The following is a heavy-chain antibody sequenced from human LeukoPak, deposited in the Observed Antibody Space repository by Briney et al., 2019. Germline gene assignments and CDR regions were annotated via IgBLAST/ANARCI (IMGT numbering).Heavy chain of an antibody. D-gene: IGHD3-22*01. CDR1: GFTFSSYS. CDR3: ARVPRRGYYDSSGFSYWYFDL. V-gene: IGHV3-48*04. Sequence: QPGGSLRLSCAASGFTFSSYSMNWVRQAPGKGLEWVSHISSSSSTIYYADSVKGRFTISRDNAKNSLYLQMNSLRAEDTAVYYCARVPRRGYYDSSGFSYWYFDLWGRGTLVTVSS. J-gene: IGHJ2*01. CDR2: ISSSSSTI.